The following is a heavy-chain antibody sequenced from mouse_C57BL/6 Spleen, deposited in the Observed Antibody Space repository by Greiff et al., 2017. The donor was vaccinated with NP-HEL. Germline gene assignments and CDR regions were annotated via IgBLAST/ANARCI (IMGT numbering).Heavy chain of an antibody. CDR3: AREGDYGSSFYYAMDY. V-gene: IGHV3-6*01. CDR2: ISYDGSN. CDR1: GYSITSGYY. D-gene: IGHD1-1*01. J-gene: IGHJ4*01. Sequence: EVQVVESGPGLVKPSQSLSLTCSVTGYSITSGYYWNWIRQFPGNKLEWMGYISYDGSNNYNPSLKNRISITRDTSKNQFSLKLNSVTTEDTATYYCAREGDYGSSFYYAMDYWGQGTSVTVSS.